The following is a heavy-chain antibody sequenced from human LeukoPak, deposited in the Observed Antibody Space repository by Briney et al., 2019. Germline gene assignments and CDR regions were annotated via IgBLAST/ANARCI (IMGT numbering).Heavy chain of an antibody. CDR1: GYTFTDYY. D-gene: IGHD3-10*01. Sequence: ASVKVSCKASGYTFTDYYIHWVRQAPGQGLEWMGWINPNSGNTGYAQKFQGRVTMTRDTSTSTVYMELSSLRSEDTAVYYCARGTGLKAFDIWGQGTMVTVSS. CDR2: INPNSGNT. CDR3: ARGTGLKAFDI. V-gene: IGHV1-2*02. J-gene: IGHJ3*02.